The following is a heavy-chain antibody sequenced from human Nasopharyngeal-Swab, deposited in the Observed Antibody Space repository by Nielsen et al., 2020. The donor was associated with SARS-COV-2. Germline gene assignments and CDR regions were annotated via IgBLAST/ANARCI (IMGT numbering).Heavy chain of an antibody. Sequence: GESLKISCAASGFTFGSYAMNWVRQAPGKGLEWVSYISSSGSTIYYADSVKGRFTISRDNAKNSLYLQMNSLRAEDTAVYYCARVPALIPYYYYGMDVWGQGTTVTVSS. V-gene: IGHV3-48*03. CDR2: ISSSGSTI. CDR3: ARVPALIPYYYYGMDV. J-gene: IGHJ6*02. CDR1: GFTFGSYA. D-gene: IGHD2-21*01.